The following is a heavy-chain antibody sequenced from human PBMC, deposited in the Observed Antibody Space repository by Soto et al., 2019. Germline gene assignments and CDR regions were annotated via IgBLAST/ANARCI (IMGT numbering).Heavy chain of an antibody. Sequence: EVQLLESGGGLVQPGGSLRLTCVGSGFTFRNQDMRWVRQAPGKGLEWVSGISGRGGVTYYADCVKGRFTISRDNSKNILYPQMNNLRANDTAVYYCAKDRQFRSYYESAGHYNDWGQGTLVTVSS. J-gene: IGHJ4*02. CDR1: GFTFRNQD. V-gene: IGHV3-23*01. D-gene: IGHD3-9*01. CDR2: ISGRGGVT. CDR3: AKDRQFRSYYESAGHYND.